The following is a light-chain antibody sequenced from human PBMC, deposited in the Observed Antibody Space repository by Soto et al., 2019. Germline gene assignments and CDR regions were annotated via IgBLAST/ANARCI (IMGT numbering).Light chain of an antibody. CDR2: GEY. J-gene: IGKJ5*01. CDR3: KQYGDSPIT. CDR1: ESVSSSY. Sequence: EMVLSQSPGAMYLSPGERDTLSCRASESVSSSYLAWYQQKPGQDPRLLISGEYSRATGVTDRFSGNGSGTDFTLTITRLEAEEFALYYCKQYGDSPITFGQGTRLENK. V-gene: IGKV3-20*01.